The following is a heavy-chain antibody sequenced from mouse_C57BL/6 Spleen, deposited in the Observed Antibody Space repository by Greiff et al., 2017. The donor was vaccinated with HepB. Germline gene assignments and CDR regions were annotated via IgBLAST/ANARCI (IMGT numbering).Heavy chain of an antibody. V-gene: IGHV1-15*01. J-gene: IGHJ2*01. D-gene: IGHD1-1*01. CDR1: GYTFTDYE. Sequence: VQLQQSGAELVRPGASVTLSCKASGYTFTDYEMHWVKQTPVHGLEWIGAIDPETGGTAYNQKFKGKAILTADKSSSTAYMELRSLTSEDSAVYYWARGRIATVVAYDFDYWGQGTTLTVSS. CDR2: IDPETGGT. CDR3: ARGRIATVVAYDFDY.